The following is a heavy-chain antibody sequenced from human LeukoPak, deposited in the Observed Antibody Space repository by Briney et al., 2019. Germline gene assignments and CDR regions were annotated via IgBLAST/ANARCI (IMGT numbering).Heavy chain of an antibody. V-gene: IGHV1-2*04. D-gene: IGHD3-3*01. CDR3: ARAEKGYYFWSGYLRGDYFDY. CDR2: INPNSGGT. Sequence: GASVKVSCKASGYTFTGYYMHWVRQAPGQGLEWMGWINPNSGGTNYVQKFQGWVTMTRDTSISTAYMELSRVRSDDTAVYYCARAEKGYYFWSGYLRGDYFDYWGQGTLVTVSS. CDR1: GYTFTGYY. J-gene: IGHJ4*02.